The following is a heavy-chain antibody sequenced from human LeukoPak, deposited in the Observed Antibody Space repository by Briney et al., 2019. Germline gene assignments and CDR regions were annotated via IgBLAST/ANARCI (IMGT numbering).Heavy chain of an antibody. Sequence: PGGSLRLSCAASGFIINNIYMTWVRQAPGKGLEWVAVTFIDHNTHYADSVKGRFTVSRDNSQNTIYLQMNSLRVEDTAVYYCARDFVSGPPGHYWGQGTLVTVSS. CDR1: GFIINNIY. CDR2: TFIDHNT. J-gene: IGHJ4*02. CDR3: ARDFVSGPPGHY. V-gene: IGHV3-66*01. D-gene: IGHD2-15*01.